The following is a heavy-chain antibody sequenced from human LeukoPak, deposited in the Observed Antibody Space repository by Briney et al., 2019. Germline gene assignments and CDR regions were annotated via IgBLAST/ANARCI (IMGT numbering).Heavy chain of an antibody. V-gene: IGHV4-59*01. Sequence: SETLSLICTVSGGSISSYYWSWIRQPPGKGLEWIGYIYYSGSINYNPSLKSRVTISVDTSKSQFSLKLISVTAADTAVYYCARVCRGGSCYFGFDYWGQGTLVTVSS. D-gene: IGHD2-15*01. CDR3: ARVCRGGSCYFGFDY. CDR1: GGSISSYY. J-gene: IGHJ4*02. CDR2: IYYSGSI.